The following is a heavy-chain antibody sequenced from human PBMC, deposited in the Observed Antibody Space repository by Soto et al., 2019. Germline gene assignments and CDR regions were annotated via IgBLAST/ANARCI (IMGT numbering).Heavy chain of an antibody. V-gene: IGHV3-23*01. Sequence: GGSLRLSCAASGFTFSSYVMSWVCQAPGKGLEWVSTISAGGSSTYYADSVKGRFTISRDNSKNTLYLQMNSLRPEDTAVYYCAKEGEIGLYYFDYWGQGSLVTVSS. CDR1: GFTFSSYV. D-gene: IGHD3-16*01. CDR3: AKEGEIGLYYFDY. J-gene: IGHJ4*02. CDR2: ISAGGSST.